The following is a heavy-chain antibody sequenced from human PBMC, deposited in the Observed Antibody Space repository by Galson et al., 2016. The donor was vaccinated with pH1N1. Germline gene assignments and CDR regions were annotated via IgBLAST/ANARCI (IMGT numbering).Heavy chain of an antibody. D-gene: IGHD1-26*01. CDR3: ARWRSILGVTGFGL. CDR2: INPSGGTT. Sequence: SVKVSCKASGYTFTRYYMHWVRQAPGQGLEWMGIINPSGGTTVYAEKFQGRVTMTSDTSTSKAYMDLSNLRSEDTAVYYCARWRSILGVTGFGLWGQGTLVTVSS. V-gene: IGHV1-46*03. CDR1: GYTFTRYY. J-gene: IGHJ4*02.